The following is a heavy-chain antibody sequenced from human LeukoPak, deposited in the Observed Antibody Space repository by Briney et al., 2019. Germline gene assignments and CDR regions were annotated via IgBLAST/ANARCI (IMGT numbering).Heavy chain of an antibody. J-gene: IGHJ4*02. CDR2: IYHSGST. V-gene: IGHV4-4*02. CDR1: GGSISSSNW. CDR3: ARWTYCGGDCYSIDY. Sequence: SETLSLTCAVSGGSISSSNWWSWVRRPPGKGLEWIGEIYHSGSTNYNPSLKSRVTISVDKSKNQFSLKLSSVTAADTAVYYCARWTYCGGDCYSIDYWGQGTLVTVSS. D-gene: IGHD2-21*02.